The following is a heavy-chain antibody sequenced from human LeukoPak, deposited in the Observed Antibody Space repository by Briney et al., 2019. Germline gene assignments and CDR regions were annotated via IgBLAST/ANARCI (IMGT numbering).Heavy chain of an antibody. CDR3: SKTAGYGFDV. J-gene: IGHJ3*01. CDR1: GYSISGGSY. D-gene: IGHD3-16*01. CDR2: IHHSGST. V-gene: IGHV4-38-2*01. Sequence: PSETLSLTCAVSGYSISGGSYWGWIRQPPGKGLEWIASIHHSGSTYYNPSLKSRLTMSVDMSKNQFSLILSSVTAADTALYYCSKTAGYGFDVWGQGTMVTVSS.